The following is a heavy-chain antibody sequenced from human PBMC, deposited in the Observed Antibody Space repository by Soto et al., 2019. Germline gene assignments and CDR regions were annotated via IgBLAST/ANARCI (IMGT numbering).Heavy chain of an antibody. CDR2: IYYSGST. CDR3: ARALENYVWSAVPGGYFDD. D-gene: IGHD3-10*02. V-gene: IGHV4-59*01. Sequence: PSETLSLTCTVSGGSISSYYWGWIRQPPGKGLEWIGYIYYSGSTNYNPSLKSRVTISVDTSKNQFSLKLSSVTAADTAVYYCARALENYVWSAVPGGYFDDWGQGTLVTVSS. J-gene: IGHJ4*02. CDR1: GGSISSYY.